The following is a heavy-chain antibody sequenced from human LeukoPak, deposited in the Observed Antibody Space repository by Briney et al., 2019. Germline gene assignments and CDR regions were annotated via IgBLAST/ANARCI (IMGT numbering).Heavy chain of an antibody. CDR3: ARDRWNYGYFDY. D-gene: IGHD1-7*01. CDR1: GFPLCTLL. J-gene: IGHJ4*02. CDR2: ISSSSSTI. Sequence: GGAPRLSWAAPGFPLCTLLMTWGRPAPGEGGGGVSYISSSSSTIYYAGSVKGRFTISRDNAKNSLYLQMNSLRAEDTAVYYCARDRWNYGYFDYWGQGTLVTVSS. V-gene: IGHV3-48*01.